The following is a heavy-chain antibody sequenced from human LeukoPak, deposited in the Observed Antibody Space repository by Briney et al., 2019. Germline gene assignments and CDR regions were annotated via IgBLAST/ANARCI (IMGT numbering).Heavy chain of an antibody. CDR1: GYTFTGSY. J-gene: IGHJ4*02. CDR2: INPNSGGT. V-gene: IGHV1-2*02. D-gene: IGHD6-19*01. CDR3: ARADGDAYSSGWFYY. Sequence: ASVKVSCKASGYTFTGSYIHWVRQAPGQGLEWVGWINPNSGGTNSAQKFQGRVTMTGDTSISTVYMELGRLTSDDTALYYCARADGDAYSSGWFYYWGQGTLVTVSS.